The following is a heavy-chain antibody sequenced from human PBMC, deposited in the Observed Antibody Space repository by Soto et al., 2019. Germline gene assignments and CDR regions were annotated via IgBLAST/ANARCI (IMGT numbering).Heavy chain of an antibody. J-gene: IGHJ3*01. CDR2: ISTYNGNT. CDR3: ASETSVDAFEV. CDR1: GYTFTS. Sequence: QLQLVQSGAEVKKPGASVKVSCKASGYTFTSFSWVRQAPGQGLEWMGWISTYNGNTNYAQKLQGRVTITTDTTTSTAYMELRSLRSDDTAVYYCASETSVDAFEVWGQGTMVTVSS. D-gene: IGHD3-3*01. V-gene: IGHV1-18*01.